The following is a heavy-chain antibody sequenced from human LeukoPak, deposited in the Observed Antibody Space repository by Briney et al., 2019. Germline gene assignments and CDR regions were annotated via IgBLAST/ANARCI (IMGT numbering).Heavy chain of an antibody. J-gene: IGHJ4*02. CDR2: ISSSSSYI. D-gene: IGHD3-10*01. CDR3: ARDLVPIFRDEITMGRGGTGY. V-gene: IGHV3-21*01. Sequence: SGGSLRLFCAASGFTFSSYSMNWVRQAPGKGLEWVSSISSSSSYIYYADSVKGRFTISRDNAKNSLYLQMNSLRAEDTAVYYCARDLVPIFRDEITMGRGGTGYWAQGTLVTVSS. CDR1: GFTFSSYS.